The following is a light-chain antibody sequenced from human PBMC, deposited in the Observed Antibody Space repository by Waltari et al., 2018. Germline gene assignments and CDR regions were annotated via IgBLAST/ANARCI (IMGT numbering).Light chain of an antibody. Sequence: QFTPSPFSLSASVGDRVPLTCRASEDINRFLAWYQQKPGKAPKLLIYASSTLQSGVPPRFSGGGFETEFTLTISSLQPEDFGTYYCQQLTGYPRTFGRGTRVEIK. CDR3: QQLTGYPRT. CDR2: ASS. CDR1: EDINRF. V-gene: IGKV1-9*01. J-gene: IGKJ1*01.